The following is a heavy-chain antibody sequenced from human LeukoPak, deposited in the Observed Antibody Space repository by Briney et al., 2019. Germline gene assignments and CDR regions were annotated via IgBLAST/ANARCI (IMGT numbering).Heavy chain of an antibody. CDR2: IYHSGST. CDR3: ARGYCSSISCYPSGWFDP. Sequence: SETLSLTCAVSGGSISSGGYSWSWIRQPPGKGLEWIGYIYHSGSTYYNPSLKSRVTISVDRSKNQFSLKLSSVTAADTAVYYCARGYCSSISCYPSGWFDPWGQGTLVTVSS. J-gene: IGHJ5*02. D-gene: IGHD2-2*01. V-gene: IGHV4-30-2*01. CDR1: GGSISSGGYS.